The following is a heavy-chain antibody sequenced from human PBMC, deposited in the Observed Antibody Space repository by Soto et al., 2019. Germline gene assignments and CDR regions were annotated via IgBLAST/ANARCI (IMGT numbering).Heavy chain of an antibody. CDR3: ARDDYDFWSGYFLY. D-gene: IGHD3-3*01. Sequence: ASVKVSCKASGYTFTSYAMHGVLQSPGQRLEWMGCINAGNGNTKYSQKFQGRVTITRDTSASTAYMGLSSLRSEDTAVYYCARDDYDFWSGYFLYWGQGTLVTV. CDR2: INAGNGNT. J-gene: IGHJ4*02. CDR1: GYTFTSYA. V-gene: IGHV1-3*01.